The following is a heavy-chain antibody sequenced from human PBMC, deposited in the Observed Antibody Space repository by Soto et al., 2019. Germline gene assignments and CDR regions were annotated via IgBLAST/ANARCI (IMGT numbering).Heavy chain of an antibody. Sequence: QVQLVQSGAEVKKPGSSVKVSCKASGGTFSSHGFNWVRQAPGQGLEWIGGSIPLFGITNHTQKFQDRITITADAPTTTSYMEFRGLRSDDTAVYYGASERAYGLDNWGQGTLLTVSS. CDR1: GGTFSSHG. CDR3: ASERAYGLDN. J-gene: IGHJ4*02. CDR2: SIPLFGIT. V-gene: IGHV1-69*12. D-gene: IGHD2-21*01.